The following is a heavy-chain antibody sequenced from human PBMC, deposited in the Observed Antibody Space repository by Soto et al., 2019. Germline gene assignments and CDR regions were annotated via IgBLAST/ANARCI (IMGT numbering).Heavy chain of an antibody. J-gene: IGHJ4*02. Sequence: EVQLVESGGGLVQPGGSLRLSCSASGFIFSSYWMSWLRQAPGKGLEWVASMNEYGSERYYVDSVKGRFTISRDNANNSVDLQMNSLRAEDTAVYYCARAAGADKEDYWGQVTLVTVSS. V-gene: IGHV3-7*04. D-gene: IGHD3-10*01. CDR1: GFIFSSYW. CDR2: MNEYGSER. CDR3: ARAAGADKEDY.